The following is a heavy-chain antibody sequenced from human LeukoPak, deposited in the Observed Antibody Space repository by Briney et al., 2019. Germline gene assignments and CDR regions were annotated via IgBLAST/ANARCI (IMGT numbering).Heavy chain of an antibody. CDR1: GGTFSSYA. V-gene: IGHV1-69*13. CDR3: ARASPTVTRPYYYYGMDV. J-gene: IGHJ6*02. D-gene: IGHD4-17*01. CDR2: IIPIFGTA. Sequence: SVKVSCKASGGTFSSYAISWVRQAPGQGLEWMGGIIPIFGTANYAQKFQGRVTITADESTSTAYMELSSLRSEDTAVYYCARASPTVTRPYYYYGMDVWGQGNPGHRLL.